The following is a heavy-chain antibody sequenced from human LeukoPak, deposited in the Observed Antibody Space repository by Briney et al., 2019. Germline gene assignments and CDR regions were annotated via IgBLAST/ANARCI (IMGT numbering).Heavy chain of an antibody. CDR3: ARFQRSTIFGVVIGAPHYGMDV. J-gene: IGHJ6*02. CDR1: GYTFTNYF. V-gene: IGHV1-46*01. CDR2: VNPTGGST. Sequence: GASVKVSCNTSGYTFTNYFIHWVRQVPGQGLEWMGMVNPTGGSTSYAQKFQGRVTMTRDTSTSTVYMELSSLRSEDTAVYYCARFQRSTIFGVVIGAPHYGMDVWGQGTTVTVSS. D-gene: IGHD3-3*01.